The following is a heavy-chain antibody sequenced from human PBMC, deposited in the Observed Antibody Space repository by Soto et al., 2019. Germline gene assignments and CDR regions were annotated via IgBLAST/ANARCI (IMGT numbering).Heavy chain of an antibody. CDR2: ISAYNGST. Sequence: ASVKVSCKASGYTFTSYGISWVRQAPGQGLEWMGWISAYNGSTNYAQKLQGRVTMTTDTSTSTAYMELRSLRSDDTAVYYCARDVGYYYDSSGSQPCDYWGQGTLVTVSS. CDR1: GYTFTSYG. D-gene: IGHD3-22*01. J-gene: IGHJ4*02. V-gene: IGHV1-18*01. CDR3: ARDVGYYYDSSGSQPCDY.